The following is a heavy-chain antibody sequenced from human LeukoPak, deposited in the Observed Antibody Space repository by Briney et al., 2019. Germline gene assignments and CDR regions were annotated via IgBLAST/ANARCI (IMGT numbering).Heavy chain of an antibody. V-gene: IGHV4-59*02. CDR1: GGSVSGYY. D-gene: IGHD2-15*01. J-gene: IGHJ4*02. Sequence: ASETLSLTCVVSGGSVSGYYWGWIRQPPGRGLEWIGYVYYGGSTNYNPSLKSRVTISVDTSKNQFSLKLSSVTAADTAVYYCARTVVAAPLYYFDYWGQGTLVTVSS. CDR3: ARTVVAAPLYYFDY. CDR2: VYYGGST.